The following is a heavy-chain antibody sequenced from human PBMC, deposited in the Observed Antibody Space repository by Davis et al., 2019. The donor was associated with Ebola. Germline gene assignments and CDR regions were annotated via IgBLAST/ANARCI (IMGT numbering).Heavy chain of an antibody. D-gene: IGHD3-3*01. J-gene: IGHJ6*02. CDR3: ARDLTHYDFWSGSPKGGMDV. V-gene: IGHV3-48*04. CDR1: GFTFSDYS. Sequence: GESLKISCVVSGFTFSDYSMNWVRQAPGKGLEWLSYVTSSGHTKYYADSVKGRFTISRDNARNTLYLQINSLRAEDTAVYYCARDLTHYDFWSGSPKGGMDVWGQGTTVTVSS. CDR2: VTSSGHTK.